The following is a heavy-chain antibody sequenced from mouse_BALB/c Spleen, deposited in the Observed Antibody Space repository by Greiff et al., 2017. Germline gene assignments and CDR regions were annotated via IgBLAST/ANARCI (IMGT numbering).Heavy chain of an antibody. J-gene: IGHJ2*01. V-gene: IGHV1S81*02. D-gene: IGHD1-1*02. CDR3: ARGGRYTSFDT. CDR2: INPSNGGT. CDR1: GYTFTSYY. Sequence: GAELVKPGASVKLSCKASGYTFTSYYMYWVKQRPGQGLEWIGEINPSNGGTNFNEKFKSKATLTVDKSSSTAYMQLSSLTFEDSAVYISARGGRYTSFDTWGAETTLTDSS.